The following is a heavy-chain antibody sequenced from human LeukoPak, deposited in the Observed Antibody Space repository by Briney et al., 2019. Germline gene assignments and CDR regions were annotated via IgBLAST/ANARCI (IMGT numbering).Heavy chain of an antibody. CDR2: IYSGGST. CDR1: GFTVSSNY. Sequence: PGGSLRLSCAASGFTVSSNYMSWVRQPPRRGLEWVSFIYSGGSTYHDDSVKGRFTISRDNAKNTLYLQMNSLRAEDTAVYYCASIAALPNFDYWGQGTLVTVSS. D-gene: IGHD6-6*01. J-gene: IGHJ4*02. V-gene: IGHV3-53*01. CDR3: ASIAALPNFDY.